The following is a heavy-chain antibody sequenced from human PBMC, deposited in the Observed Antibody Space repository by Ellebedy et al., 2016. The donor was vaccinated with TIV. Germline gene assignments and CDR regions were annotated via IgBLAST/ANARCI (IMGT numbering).Heavy chain of an antibody. CDR3: ARRPGSGRLGWFDP. CDR1: GFTFDIYA. Sequence: PGGSLRLSCAASGFTFDIYAMTWVRQAPGKGLEWVAFIGGIDLRTYYADSVRGRFTVSRDNSKNTLYLQMSSLRAEDTAVYYCARRPGSGRLGWFDPWGQGTLVTVSS. V-gene: IGHV3-23*01. J-gene: IGHJ5*02. CDR2: IGGIDLRT. D-gene: IGHD3-10*01.